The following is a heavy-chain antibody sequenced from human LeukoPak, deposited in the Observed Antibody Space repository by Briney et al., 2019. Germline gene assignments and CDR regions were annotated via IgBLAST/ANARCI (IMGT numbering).Heavy chain of an antibody. CDR1: GGSISSSSYY. CDR2: IYYSGST. D-gene: IGHD3-22*01. Sequence: PSETLSLTCTVSGGSISSSSYYWGWIRQPPGKGLEWIGSIYYSGSTYYNPSLKSRVTISVDTSKNQFSLKLSSVTAADTAVYYCARVARITMIVVVITRWYFDLWGRGTLVTVSS. J-gene: IGHJ2*01. CDR3: ARVARITMIVVVITRWYFDL. V-gene: IGHV4-39*01.